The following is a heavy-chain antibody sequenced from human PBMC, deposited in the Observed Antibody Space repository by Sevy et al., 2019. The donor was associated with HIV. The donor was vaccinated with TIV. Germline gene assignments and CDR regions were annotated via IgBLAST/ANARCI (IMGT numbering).Heavy chain of an antibody. CDR3: AKIGYCSITSCYEYFQH. D-gene: IGHD2-2*01. Sequence: GGSLRLSCTASGFTFSSYTMNWVRQAPGKGLEWVSYIDSSSSTIYYADSVRGRFTISRDNAKNSVYLQMNSLGAEDTAVYYCAKIGYCSITSCYEYFQHWGQGTLVTVSS. CDR2: IDSSSSTI. J-gene: IGHJ1*01. V-gene: IGHV3-48*01. CDR1: GFTFSSYT.